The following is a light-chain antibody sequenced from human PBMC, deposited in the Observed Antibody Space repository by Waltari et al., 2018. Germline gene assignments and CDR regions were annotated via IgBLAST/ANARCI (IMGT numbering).Light chain of an antibody. CDR1: HTIDTY. V-gene: IGKV1-39*01. CDR2: SAS. J-gene: IGKJ3*01. Sequence: DIHMTQSPSSLSASIGDRVNITCRASHTIDTYLNWYRKRPGKAPDLLISSASTLQSGVPSRFSGSGSGTDFTLSIDTLQPEDFATYFCQQSYSRPLFTFGPGTQVYL. CDR3: QQSYSRPLFT.